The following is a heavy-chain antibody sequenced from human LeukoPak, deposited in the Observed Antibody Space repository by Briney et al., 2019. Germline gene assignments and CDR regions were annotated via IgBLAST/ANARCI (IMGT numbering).Heavy chain of an antibody. CDR2: ISWNSGSI. Sequence: AGGSLRLSCAASGFTFDDYAMHWVRQAPGKGLEWVSGISWNSGSIGYADSVKGRFTISRDNAKNSLYLQMNSLGAEDTALYYCAKGGFSDSSGQDDAFDIWGQGTMVTVSS. D-gene: IGHD3-22*01. V-gene: IGHV3-9*01. CDR3: AKGGFSDSSGQDDAFDI. J-gene: IGHJ3*02. CDR1: GFTFDDYA.